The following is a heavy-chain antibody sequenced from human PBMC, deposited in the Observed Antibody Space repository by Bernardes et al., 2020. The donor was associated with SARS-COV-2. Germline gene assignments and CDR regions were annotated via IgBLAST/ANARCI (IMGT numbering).Heavy chain of an antibody. CDR3: ANKVTNDDY. V-gene: IGHV3-21*01. J-gene: IGHJ4*02. Sequence: GGSLRLSCTACGLTCSHYNMNWVGQGTGKGLECISSISNSGRSIYYADSVKGRFTISRDNAKNSLYLQMNDLRPEDTAVYYCANKVTNDDYWGQGTLVTVSS. D-gene: IGHD4-17*01. CDR2: ISNSGRSI. CDR1: GLTCSHYN.